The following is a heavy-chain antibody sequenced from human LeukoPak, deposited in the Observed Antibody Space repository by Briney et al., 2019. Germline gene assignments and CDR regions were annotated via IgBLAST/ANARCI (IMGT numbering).Heavy chain of an antibody. J-gene: IGHJ4*02. CDR2: IYSGGST. V-gene: IGHV3-66*01. Sequence: GGSLRLSCAASGFSVSSNYMSWVRQAPGKGLEWVSVIYSGGSTYYADSVKGRFTISRDNSKNTLYLQMNSLRAEDTAVYYCARARYSSGWYYFDYWGQGTLVTVSS. CDR1: GFSVSSNY. CDR3: ARARYSSGWYYFDY. D-gene: IGHD6-19*01.